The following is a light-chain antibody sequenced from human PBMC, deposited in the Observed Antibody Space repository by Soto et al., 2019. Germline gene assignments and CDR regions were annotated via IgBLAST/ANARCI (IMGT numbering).Light chain of an antibody. CDR1: QSISSW. J-gene: IGKJ1*01. Sequence: EIQMTQSPSTLSASVGDRVTITCRASQSISSWLARYQQKPGKAPKLLIYKASSLESGVPSRFSGSGSGTEFTLTISSLQPDDFATYYCQQYNSYPWTFGQGTKVEIK. V-gene: IGKV1-5*03. CDR2: KAS. CDR3: QQYNSYPWT.